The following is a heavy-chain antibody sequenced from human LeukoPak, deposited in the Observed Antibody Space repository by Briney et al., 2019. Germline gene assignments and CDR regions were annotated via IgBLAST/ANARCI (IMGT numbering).Heavy chain of an antibody. D-gene: IGHD3-22*01. J-gene: IGHJ4*02. CDR2: IYYSGTT. CDR3: ARARDAYDSFDN. Sequence: KSSETLSLTCTVSGDSISSYSWNWIRQPPGKGLEWIGYIYYSGTTDYNPSLKSRVTISVDTSQQFSLRLSSVTAADTAVYYCARARDAYDSFDNWGQGTLVTVSS. CDR1: GDSISSYS. V-gene: IGHV4-59*01.